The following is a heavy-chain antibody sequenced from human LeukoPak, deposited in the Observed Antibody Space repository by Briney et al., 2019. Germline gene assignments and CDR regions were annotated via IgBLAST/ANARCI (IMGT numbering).Heavy chain of an antibody. J-gene: IGHJ6*02. CDR2: IYSGGST. D-gene: IGHD4-11*01. Sequence: GGSLRLSCAASGLTVSSNYMSWVRQAPGKGLEWVSVIYSGGSTYYADSVKGRFTISRDNSKNTLYLQMNSLRAEDTAVYYCARDRYYSNYYYYGMDVWGQGTTVTVSS. V-gene: IGHV3-66*01. CDR3: ARDRYYSNYYYYGMDV. CDR1: GLTVSSNY.